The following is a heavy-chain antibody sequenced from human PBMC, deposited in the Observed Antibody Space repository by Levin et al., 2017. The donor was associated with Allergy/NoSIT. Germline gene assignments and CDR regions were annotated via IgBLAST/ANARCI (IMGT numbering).Heavy chain of an antibody. CDR2: IYPSDSDT. V-gene: IGHV5-51*01. D-gene: IGHD4-23*01. J-gene: IGHJ6*02. CDR3: ARMSGLRWSYGMDV. Sequence: PGESLKISCKAFGYTFANNWIGWVRQVPGKGLEWLGVIYPSDSDTRYNPSFQGRITISADKSINTAYLQWYGLKASDSGMYYCARMSGLRWSYGMDVWGQGTRVTVSS. CDR1: GYTFANNW.